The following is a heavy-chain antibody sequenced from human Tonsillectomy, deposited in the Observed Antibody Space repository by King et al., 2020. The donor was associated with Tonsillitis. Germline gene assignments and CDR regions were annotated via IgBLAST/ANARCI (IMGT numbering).Heavy chain of an antibody. CDR1: GFTFSSYS. V-gene: IGHV3-21*01. CDR3: ARGGAGTTVEIDY. CDR2: ITSSSSYI. D-gene: IGHD1-1*01. J-gene: IGHJ4*02. Sequence: VQLVESGGGLVKPGGSLRLSCAASGFTFSSYSMNCVRQAPGKGPEWVSSITSSSSYIFYADSVKGRFTISRDNAKNSLDLQMNSLRAEDTAVYYCARGGAGTTVEIDYWGQGTLVTVSS.